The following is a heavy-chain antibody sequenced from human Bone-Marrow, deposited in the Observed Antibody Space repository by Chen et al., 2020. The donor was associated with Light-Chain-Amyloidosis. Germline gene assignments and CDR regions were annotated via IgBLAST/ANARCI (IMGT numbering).Heavy chain of an antibody. Sequence: QVQLQESGPGLVKPSETLSLTCSVSGGSIIIYYWSWIRQPPGKGLEWIGYIYSSGNSNYNPSLKSRVTISIDTSKNQFSLKLSSVTAADTAVYYCARRGDGYNFDYWGQGTLVTVSS. J-gene: IGHJ4*02. D-gene: IGHD5-12*01. CDR2: IYSSGNS. CDR3: ARRGDGYNFDY. CDR1: GGSIIIYY. V-gene: IGHV4-59*08.